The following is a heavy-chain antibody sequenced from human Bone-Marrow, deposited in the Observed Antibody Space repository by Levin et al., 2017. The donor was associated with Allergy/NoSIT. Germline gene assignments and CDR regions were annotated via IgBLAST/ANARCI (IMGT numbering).Heavy chain of an antibody. V-gene: IGHV3-49*03. CDR2: IRSKAYGGTT. Sequence: GESLKISCTASGFTFGDYAMSWFRQAPGKGLEWVGFIRSKAYGGTTEYAASVKGRFTISRDDSKSIAYLQMNSLKTEDTAVYYCTRDYSSSRSWFDPWGQGTLVTVS. D-gene: IGHD6-6*01. CDR1: GFTFGDYA. J-gene: IGHJ5*02. CDR3: TRDYSSSRSWFDP.